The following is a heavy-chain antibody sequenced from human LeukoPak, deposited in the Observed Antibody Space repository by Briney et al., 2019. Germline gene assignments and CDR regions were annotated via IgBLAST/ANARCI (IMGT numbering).Heavy chain of an antibody. CDR2: ISGSGRST. D-gene: IGHD4-23*01. CDR1: GFTFSNYV. Sequence: GGSLRLSCAASGFTFSNYVMNWVRQAPGKGLEWVSGISGSGRSTYYADSVKGRFTISRHSSKNTLYLQMNSLRADDTAVYYCARQGYSGHSQGAADYWGQGTLVTVSS. V-gene: IGHV3-23*01. J-gene: IGHJ4*02. CDR3: ARQGYSGHSQGAADY.